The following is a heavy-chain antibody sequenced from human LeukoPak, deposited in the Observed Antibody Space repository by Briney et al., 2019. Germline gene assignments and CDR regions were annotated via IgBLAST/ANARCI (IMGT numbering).Heavy chain of an antibody. CDR3: ARGDRDFTYYYDSSGYYYYPAHFDY. V-gene: IGHV4-31*03. J-gene: IGHJ4*02. CDR2: IYYSGTT. CDR1: GGSISSGGYY. D-gene: IGHD3-22*01. Sequence: TLSLTCTVSGGSISSGGYYWSWIRHHPGKCLEWIGYIYYSGTTYYNPSLKSRVTISVDTSKNQFSLKLSSVTAADTAVYYCARGDRDFTYYYDSSGYYYYPAHFDYWGQGTLVTVSS.